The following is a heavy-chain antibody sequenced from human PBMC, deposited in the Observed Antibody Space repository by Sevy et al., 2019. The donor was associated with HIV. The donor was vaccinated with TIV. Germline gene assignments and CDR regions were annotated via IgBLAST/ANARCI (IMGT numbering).Heavy chain of an antibody. Sequence: ASVKVSCKASGGTFRISAISWVRQAPGQGLEWMGGITPVFSSANYAQKFQDRVSITVDESTGTAYMELGSLRSEDTAVYYCAREGYIIGTDRAYYYGMDVWGQGTTVTVSS. J-gene: IGHJ6*02. V-gene: IGHV1-69*13. D-gene: IGHD1-20*01. CDR3: AREGYIIGTDRAYYYGMDV. CDR1: GGTFRISA. CDR2: ITPVFSSA.